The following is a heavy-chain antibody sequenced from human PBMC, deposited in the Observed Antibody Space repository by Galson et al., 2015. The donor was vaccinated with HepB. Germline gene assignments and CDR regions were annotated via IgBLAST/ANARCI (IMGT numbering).Heavy chain of an antibody. CDR2: ITVGFDS. CDR1: GFTFSSCA. CDR3: AKYTGNHMGDI. D-gene: IGHD1-14*01. Sequence: SLRLSCATSGFTFSSCAMGWVRQVPGKGLEWVSGITVGFDSFYAASVRGRFTISRDNSKNTLFLHMVSLGAQDTAIYYCAKYTGNHMGDIWGQGTMLTVSS. V-gene: IGHV3-23*01. J-gene: IGHJ3*02.